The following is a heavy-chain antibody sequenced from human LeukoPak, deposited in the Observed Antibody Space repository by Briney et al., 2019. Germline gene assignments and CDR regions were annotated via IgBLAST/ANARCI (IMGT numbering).Heavy chain of an antibody. V-gene: IGHV3-30*18. D-gene: IGHD5-18*01. CDR2: ISYDGSDK. J-gene: IGHJ4*02. Sequence: GRSLRLSCAASGFTFSSYGMHWVRQAPGKGLEWVAVISYDGSDKYSADSVKGRFTISRDNSKNTLYLQMSSLRAEDTAVYYCAKNAHYQGYSYGGIDYWGQGTLVTVSS. CDR1: GFTFSSYG. CDR3: AKNAHYQGYSYGGIDY.